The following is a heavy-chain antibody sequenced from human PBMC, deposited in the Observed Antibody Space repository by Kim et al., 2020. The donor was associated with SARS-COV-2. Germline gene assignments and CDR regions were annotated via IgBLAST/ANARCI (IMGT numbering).Heavy chain of an antibody. J-gene: IGHJ4*02. Sequence: SVKVSCKASGFTFTSSAVQWVRQARGQRLEWIGWIVVGSGNTNYAQKFQERVTITRDMSTSTAYMELSSLRSEDTAVYYCAAVGSGYSSGWYSGLQFDYWGQGTLVTVSS. CDR3: AAVGSGYSSGWYSGLQFDY. CDR2: IVVGSGNT. V-gene: IGHV1-58*01. D-gene: IGHD6-19*01. CDR1: GFTFTSSA.